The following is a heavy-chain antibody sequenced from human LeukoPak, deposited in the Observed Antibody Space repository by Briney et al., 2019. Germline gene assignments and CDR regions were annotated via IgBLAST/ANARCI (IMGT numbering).Heavy chain of an antibody. CDR2: ITTSSSTI. D-gene: IGHD6-6*01. CDR3: ARDLSGRAYSSSSELDY. CDR1: RFTFSSYN. J-gene: IGHJ4*02. Sequence: PGGSLRLSCAASRFTFSSYNMNWVRQAPGKGLEWVSFITTSSSTIYYADSVKGRFTISRDNDKNSLYLQMNSLRAEDTAVYYCARDLSGRAYSSSSELDYWGQGTLVTVSS. V-gene: IGHV3-48*01.